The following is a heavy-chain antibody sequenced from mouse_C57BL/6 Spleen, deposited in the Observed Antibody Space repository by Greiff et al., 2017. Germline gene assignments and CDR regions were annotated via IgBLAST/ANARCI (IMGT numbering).Heavy chain of an antibody. J-gene: IGHJ4*01. Sequence: QVQLKQSGAELVRPGTSVKVSCKASGYAFTNYLIEWVKQRPGQGLEWIGVINPGSGGTNYNEKFKGKATLTADKSSSTAYMQLSSLTSEDSAVYFGARRAGPMDYWGQGASVTVAS. CDR1: GYAFTNYL. CDR3: ARRAGPMDY. V-gene: IGHV1-54*01. CDR2: INPGSGGT. D-gene: IGHD3-3*01.